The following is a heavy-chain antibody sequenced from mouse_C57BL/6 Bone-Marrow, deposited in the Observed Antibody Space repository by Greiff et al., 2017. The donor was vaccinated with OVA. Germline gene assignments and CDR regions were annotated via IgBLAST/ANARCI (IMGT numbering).Heavy chain of an antibody. CDR1: GFTFSNYW. D-gene: IGHD2-3*01. V-gene: IGHV6-3*01. CDR3: TGGYYRYYAMDY. J-gene: IGHJ4*01. CDR2: IRLKSDNYAT. Sequence: EVKVVESGGGLVQPGGSMKLSCVASGFTFSNYWMNWVRQSPEKGLEWVAQIRLKSDNYATHYAESVKGRFTISRDDSKSSVYLQMNNLRAEDTGIYYCTGGYYRYYAMDYWGQGTSVTVSS.